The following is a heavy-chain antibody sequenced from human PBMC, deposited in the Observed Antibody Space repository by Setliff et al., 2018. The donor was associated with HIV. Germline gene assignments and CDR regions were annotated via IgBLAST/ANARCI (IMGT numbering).Heavy chain of an antibody. CDR2: ISSSSSYI. D-gene: IGHD1-1*01. J-gene: IGHJ6*03. CDR1: GFTFSSYS. Sequence: AGGSLRLSCAASGFTFSSYSMNWVRQAPGKGLEWVSSISSSSSYIYYADSVKGRFTIYRDNSKNTLYVQMDSLRAEDTAVYFCAKYTRGGSILYYMDVWGKGTTVTVSS. CDR3: AKYTRGGSILYYMDV. V-gene: IGHV3-21*04.